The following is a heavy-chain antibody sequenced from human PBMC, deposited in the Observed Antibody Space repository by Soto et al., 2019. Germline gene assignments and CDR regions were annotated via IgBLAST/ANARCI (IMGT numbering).Heavy chain of an antibody. D-gene: IGHD3-3*01. V-gene: IGHV3-23*01. CDR2: ISGSGGST. J-gene: IGHJ6*03. CDR3: AKLGLRFLEWLGYMDV. CDR1: GFTFSSYA. Sequence: EVQLLESGGGLVQPGGSLRLSCAASGFTFSSYAMSWVRQAPGKGLEWVSAISGSGGSTYYADSVKGRFTISRDNSKNTLYLQMNSLRAEDTAVYYCAKLGLRFLEWLGYMDVWGKGPTVTVSS.